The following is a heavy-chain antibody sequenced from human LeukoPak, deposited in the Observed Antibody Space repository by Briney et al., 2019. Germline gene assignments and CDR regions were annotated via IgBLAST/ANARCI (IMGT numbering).Heavy chain of an antibody. CDR2: ISGSGGST. V-gene: IGHV3-23*01. J-gene: IGHJ4*02. D-gene: IGHD3-3*01. Sequence: GGALRLSCAASGFTFSSYAISWVRPAPGKGVEWVSAISGSGGSTYYAGSVKGRFTISRENSKNTLYLQINSLRAEDRAVYYCAKDWTWDFWGGYLYWGQGTLVTVSS. CDR3: AKDWTWDFWGGYLY. CDR1: GFTFSSYA.